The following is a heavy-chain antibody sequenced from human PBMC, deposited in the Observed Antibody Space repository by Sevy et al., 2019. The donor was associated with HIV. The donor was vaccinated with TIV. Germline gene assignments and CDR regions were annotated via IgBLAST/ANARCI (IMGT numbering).Heavy chain of an antibody. V-gene: IGHV3-7*01. CDR1: GFTFSSYW. CDR2: IKQDGSEK. D-gene: IGHD6-19*01. J-gene: IGHJ4*02. CDR3: ARDSQWQLDY. Sequence: GWSLRLSCAASGFTFSSYWMSWVRQAPGKGLEWVANIKQDGSEKYYVDSVKGRFTISRDNAKNSLFLQMDRLRADDTAVYYCARDSQWQLDYWGQGTLVTVSS.